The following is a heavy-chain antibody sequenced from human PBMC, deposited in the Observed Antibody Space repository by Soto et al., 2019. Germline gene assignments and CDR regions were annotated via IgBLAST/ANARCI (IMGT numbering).Heavy chain of an antibody. D-gene: IGHD6-13*01. Sequence: QVQLVESGGGVVQPGRSLRLSCAASGFTFSSYGMHWVRQAPGKGLEWVAVIWYDGSNKYYADSVKGRFTISRDNSKNTLYLQMNSLRAEDTAVYYCARDSSSWLFEYWGQGTLVTVSS. V-gene: IGHV3-33*01. CDR2: IWYDGSNK. J-gene: IGHJ4*02. CDR1: GFTFSSYG. CDR3: ARDSSSWLFEY.